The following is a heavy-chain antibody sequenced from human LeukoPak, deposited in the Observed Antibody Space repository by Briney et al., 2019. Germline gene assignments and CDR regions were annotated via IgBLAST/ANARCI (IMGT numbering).Heavy chain of an antibody. CDR3: AKGNLQLGQGACDI. Sequence: QSGGSLRLSCAASGFSLSGNAVSWVRQAPGKRPEWVAGIGPDDATFYPASVRGRFTISRDTSQNTMYLQMNSLRAEDTALYYCAKGNLQLGQGACDIWGQGTMVTVSS. CDR1: GFSLSGNA. V-gene: IGHV3-23*01. CDR2: IGPDDAT. J-gene: IGHJ3*02. D-gene: IGHD5-18*01.